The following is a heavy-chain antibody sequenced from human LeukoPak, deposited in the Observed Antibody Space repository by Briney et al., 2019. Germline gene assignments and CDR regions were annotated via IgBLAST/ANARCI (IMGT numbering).Heavy chain of an antibody. D-gene: IGHD4-11*01. Sequence: SETLSLTCTVSGGSISSYYWSWIRQPPGKGLEWIGYIYYSGSTNYNPSLKSRVTISVDTSKNQFSLKLSFVTAADTAVYYCARGATVTTVDYWGQGTLVTVSS. CDR2: IYYSGST. CDR3: ARGATVTTVDY. CDR1: GGSISSYY. J-gene: IGHJ4*02. V-gene: IGHV4-59*01.